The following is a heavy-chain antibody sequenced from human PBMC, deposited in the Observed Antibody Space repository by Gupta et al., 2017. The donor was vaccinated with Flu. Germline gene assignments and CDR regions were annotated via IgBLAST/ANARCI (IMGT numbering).Heavy chain of an antibody. Sequence: QPPGKGLEWIGSIYYSGSTYYNPSLKSRVTISVDTSKNQFSLKLSSVTAADTAVYYCARRVYSGYDSGWYDPWGQGTLVTVSS. D-gene: IGHD5-12*01. J-gene: IGHJ5*02. CDR3: ARRVYSGYDSGWYDP. V-gene: IGHV4-39*01. CDR2: IYYSGST.